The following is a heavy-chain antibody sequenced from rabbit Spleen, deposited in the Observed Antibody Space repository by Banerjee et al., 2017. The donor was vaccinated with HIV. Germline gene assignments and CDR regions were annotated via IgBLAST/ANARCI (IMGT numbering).Heavy chain of an antibody. CDR3: ARGSGDDRYNL. D-gene: IGHD1-1*01. Sequence: QEQLVESGGGLVQPGASLTLTCTASGFSFSSSYWICWVRQAPGKGLEWIACIVTGNSGSTNYASWVNGRFTISRSTSLNTVTLQMTSLTAADTATYFCARGSGDDRYNLWGQGTLVTVS. J-gene: IGHJ4*01. CDR1: GFSFSSSYW. CDR2: IVTGNSGST. V-gene: IGHV1S45*01.